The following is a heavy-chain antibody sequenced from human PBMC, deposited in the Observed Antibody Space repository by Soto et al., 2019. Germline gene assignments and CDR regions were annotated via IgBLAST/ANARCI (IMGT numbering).Heavy chain of an antibody. CDR2: IWYDGSNK. CDR3: ARDPSGSYPYYFDY. D-gene: IGHD1-26*01. J-gene: IGHJ4*02. Sequence: GGSLRLSCAASGFTFSSYGMHWVRQAPGKGLEWVAAIWYDGSNKYYADSVKGRFTISRDNSKNTLYLQMNSLRAEDTAVYYCARDPSGSYPYYFDYWGQGTLVTV. CDR1: GFTFSSYG. V-gene: IGHV3-33*01.